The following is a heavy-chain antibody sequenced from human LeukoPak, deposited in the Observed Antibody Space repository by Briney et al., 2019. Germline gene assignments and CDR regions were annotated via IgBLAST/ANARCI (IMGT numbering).Heavy chain of an antibody. J-gene: IGHJ4*02. CDR2: IYTSGST. D-gene: IGHD5-12*01. V-gene: IGHV4-4*07. CDR1: GGSISSYY. Sequence: KASETLSLTCTVSGGSISSYYWSWIRQPAGKGLEWIGRIYTSGSTNYNPSLKSRVTMSVDTSKNQFSLKLSSVTAADTAVYYCARGSYSGYDRHFDYWGQGTLVTVSS. CDR3: ARGSYSGYDRHFDY.